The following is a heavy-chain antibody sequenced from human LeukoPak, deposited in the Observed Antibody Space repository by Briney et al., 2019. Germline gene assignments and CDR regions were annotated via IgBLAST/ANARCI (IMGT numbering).Heavy chain of an antibody. CDR3: AKDQTGRYFDWFPPGDY. J-gene: IGHJ4*02. CDR2: ISGSGGST. D-gene: IGHD3-9*01. Sequence: GGSLRLSCAASGFTFSSYAMSWVRQAPGKGLEWVSAISGSGGSTYYADSVKGRFTISRDNSKNTLYLQMNSLRAEDTAVYYCAKDQTGRYFDWFPPGDYWGQGTLVTVSS. CDR1: GFTFSSYA. V-gene: IGHV3-23*01.